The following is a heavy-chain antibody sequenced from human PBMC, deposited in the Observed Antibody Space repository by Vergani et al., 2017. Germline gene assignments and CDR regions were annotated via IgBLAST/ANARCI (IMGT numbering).Heavy chain of an antibody. J-gene: IGHJ3*02. D-gene: IGHD3-3*01. CDR1: GAYVGSGGYY. V-gene: IGHV4-31*03. CDR2: IYYSGTT. Sequence: QVQLLESGPGLVKASQTLSLTCSVSGAYVGSGGYYWTWVRQRPGMGLDWIGYIYYSGTTYYNPSLESRLTISLDTSENHLSLKLTSVTDADTAVYYCARLRDFWSGYYTGSDAFDIWGQGTMVTVSS. CDR3: ARLRDFWSGYYTGSDAFDI.